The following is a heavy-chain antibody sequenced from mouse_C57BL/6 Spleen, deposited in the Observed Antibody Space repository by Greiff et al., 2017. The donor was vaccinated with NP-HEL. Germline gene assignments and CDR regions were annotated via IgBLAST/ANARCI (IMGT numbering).Heavy chain of an antibody. V-gene: IGHV5-6*01. D-gene: IGHD4-1*01. J-gene: IGHJ3*01. CDR2: ISSGGSYT. CDR1: GFTFSSYG. CDR3: AREAGTDWFAY. Sequence: EVQLVESGGDLVKPGGSLKLSCAASGFTFSSYGMSWVRQTPDKRLEWVATISSGGSYTYYPDSVKGRFTISRDNAKNTLYLQMSSLKSEDTAMYYCAREAGTDWFAYWGQGTLVTVSA.